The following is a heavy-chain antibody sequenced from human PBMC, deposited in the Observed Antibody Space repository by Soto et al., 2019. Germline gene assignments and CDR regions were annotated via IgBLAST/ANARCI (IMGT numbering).Heavy chain of an antibody. J-gene: IGHJ6*02. CDR3: ARGRCTSCYMGRRFYYGMDV. CDR2: IIPIFGTA. D-gene: IGHD2-2*02. Sequence: GASVKVSCKASGGTFSSYAISWVRQAPGQGLEWMGGIIPIFGTANYAQKFQGRVTITADESTSTAYMELSSLRSEDTAVYYCARGRCTSCYMGRRFYYGMDVWGQGTTVTVSS. CDR1: GGTFSSYA. V-gene: IGHV1-69*13.